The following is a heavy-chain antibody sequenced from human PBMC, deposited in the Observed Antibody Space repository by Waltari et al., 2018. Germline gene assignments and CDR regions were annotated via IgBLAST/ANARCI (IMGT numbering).Heavy chain of an antibody. D-gene: IGHD5-12*01. CDR2: IKPSGRT. V-gene: IGHV4-34*01. CDR1: GGSFTGYY. CDR3: ARESAGYSGYDFAFDI. Sequence: QVQLQQWGAGLLKPSETLSLPCAVYGGSFTGYYCSWIRQAPGKGLEWIGEIKPSGRTNHNPSLKSRCTRSVDTPMNKSSLKLSSVTAAETAVDYCARESAGYSGYDFAFDIWGQGTMVTVSS. J-gene: IGHJ3*02.